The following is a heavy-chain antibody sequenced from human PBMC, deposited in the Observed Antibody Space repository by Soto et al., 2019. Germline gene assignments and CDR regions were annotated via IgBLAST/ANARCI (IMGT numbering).Heavy chain of an antibody. Sequence: GGSLRLSFSASVFPFRSNSMSWVRPAPGKGLEWVSAISGSGGSTYYADSVKGRFTISRDNSKNTLYLQMNSLRAEDTAVYYCAKGPRESGFLDYWGQGTLVTVSS. CDR2: ISGSGGST. CDR3: AKGPRESGFLDY. CDR1: VFPFRSNS. D-gene: IGHD5-12*01. V-gene: IGHV3-23*01. J-gene: IGHJ4*01.